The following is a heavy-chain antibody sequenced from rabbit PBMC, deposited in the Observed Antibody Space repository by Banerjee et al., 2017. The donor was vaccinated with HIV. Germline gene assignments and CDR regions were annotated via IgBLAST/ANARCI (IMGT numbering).Heavy chain of an antibody. J-gene: IGHJ6*01. Sequence: QSLEESGGDLVKPGASLTLTCTASGFSFSSGYYMCWVRQAPGKGLEWIACIYAGSTGTIHYASWAKGRFTISKASSTTVTLQMTSLTAADTATYFCARGAGIHYADLWGPGTLVTVS. V-gene: IGHV1S40*01. D-gene: IGHD4-2*01. CDR2: IYAGSTGTI. CDR3: ARGAGIHYADL. CDR1: GFSFSSGYY.